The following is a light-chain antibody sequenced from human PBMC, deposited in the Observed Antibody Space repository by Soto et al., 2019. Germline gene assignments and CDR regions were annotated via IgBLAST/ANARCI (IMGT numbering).Light chain of an antibody. J-gene: IGKJ2*01. CDR3: QQYSIYWNT. CDR1: QSISTW. V-gene: IGKV1-5*01. Sequence: DIQMTQSPSTLSASVGDGVTITYRASQSISTWLAWYQQKPGKAPKLLIYDASTLESGVPSRFSGSGSGTEFTLTISSLQPDDFATYYCQQYSIYWNTFGQGTKLEIK. CDR2: DAS.